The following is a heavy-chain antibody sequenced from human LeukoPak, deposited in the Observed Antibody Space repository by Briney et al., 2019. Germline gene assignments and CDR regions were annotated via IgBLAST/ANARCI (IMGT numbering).Heavy chain of an antibody. D-gene: IGHD1-1*01. J-gene: IGHJ3*02. Sequence: PSETLSLTCTVSGGSISYYWSWIRQPPGKGLEWIGDIYYSGTTNYNPSLKSRVTISVDTFKNQFSLNLNSVTAADTAVYYCARNRYNWNDYRDAFDIWGQGTMVTVSS. CDR1: GGSISYY. CDR2: IYYSGTT. V-gene: IGHV4-59*08. CDR3: ARNRYNWNDYRDAFDI.